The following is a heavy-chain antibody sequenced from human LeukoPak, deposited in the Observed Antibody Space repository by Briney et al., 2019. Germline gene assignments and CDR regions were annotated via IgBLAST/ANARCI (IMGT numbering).Heavy chain of an antibody. J-gene: IGHJ4*02. CDR2: IYIDENDGKT. D-gene: IGHD2-8*02. CDR1: GFNVSSNY. V-gene: IGHV3-53*01. Sequence: PGGSLRLSCAASGFNVSSNYMSWGRQAPGKGLEWVSVIYIDENDGKTYYAASVKGRFTISRDNSKNTLYLQMDSLRAEDTAVYYCARAPPGSSGGYFDYWGQGALVTVSS. CDR3: ARAPPGSSGGYFDY.